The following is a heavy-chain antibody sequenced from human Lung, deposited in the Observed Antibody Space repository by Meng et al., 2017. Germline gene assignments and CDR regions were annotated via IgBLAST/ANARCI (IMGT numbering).Heavy chain of an antibody. CDR2: MNQDGGEK. D-gene: IGHD3-10*01. V-gene: IGHV3-7*01. CDR1: GFSFGENW. J-gene: IGHJ4*02. Sequence: GESLKISCAASGFSFGENWMSWVRQAPGKGLECVANMNQDGGEKYYVDSVKGRFTISRDNARNSMYLQMSSLSAEDTAIYYCATSMGRGGNDYWGQGTRVTGSS. CDR3: ATSMGRGGNDY.